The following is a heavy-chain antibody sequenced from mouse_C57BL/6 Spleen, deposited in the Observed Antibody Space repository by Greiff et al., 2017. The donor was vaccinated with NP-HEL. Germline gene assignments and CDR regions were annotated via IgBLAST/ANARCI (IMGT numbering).Heavy chain of an antibody. CDR3: ARRRIYDGFLFDY. Sequence: QVQLQQSGAELVMPGASVKLSCKASGYTFTSYWMHWVKQRPGQGLEWIGEIDPSDSYTNYNQKFKGKSTLTVDKSSSTAYMQLSSLTSEDSAVYYCARRRIYDGFLFDYWGQGTTLTVSS. J-gene: IGHJ2*01. CDR2: IDPSDSYT. CDR1: GYTFTSYW. V-gene: IGHV1-69*01. D-gene: IGHD2-3*01.